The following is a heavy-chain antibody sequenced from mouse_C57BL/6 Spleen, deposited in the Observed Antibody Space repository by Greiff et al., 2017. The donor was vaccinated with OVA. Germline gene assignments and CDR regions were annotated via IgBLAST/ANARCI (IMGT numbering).Heavy chain of an antibody. CDR3: AKSDDYDEDYYAMDY. Sequence: QVQLKQPGAELVKPGASVKLSCKASGYTFTSYWMHWVKQRPGQGLEWIGMIHPNSGSTNYNEKFKSKATLTVDKSSSTAYMQLSSLTSEDSAVYYCAKSDDYDEDYYAMDYWGQGTSVTVSS. CDR1: GYTFTSYW. V-gene: IGHV1-64*01. J-gene: IGHJ4*01. CDR2: IHPNSGST. D-gene: IGHD2-4*01.